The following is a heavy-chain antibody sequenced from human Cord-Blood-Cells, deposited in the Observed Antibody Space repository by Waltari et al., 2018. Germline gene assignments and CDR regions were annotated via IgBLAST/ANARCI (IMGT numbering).Heavy chain of an antibody. CDR3: ATDAAPRMGPILFDY. CDR2: FDPEDGET. V-gene: IGHV1-24*01. D-gene: IGHD3-16*01. Sequence: QVQLVQSGAEVKKPGASVKVSCKVSGYTRTELSMHRVRQAPGKGLEWMGGFDPEDGETIYAQKFQGIVTMTEDTSTDTAYMERSSLRSEDTAVYYCATDAAPRMGPILFDYWGQGTLVTVSS. CDR1: GYTRTELS. J-gene: IGHJ4*02.